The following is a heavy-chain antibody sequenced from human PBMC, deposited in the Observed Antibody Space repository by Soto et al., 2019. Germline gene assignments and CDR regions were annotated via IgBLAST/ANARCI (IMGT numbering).Heavy chain of an antibody. CDR3: ARGRRDIVASYGLDV. CDR1: GGTFSNYA. J-gene: IGHJ6*02. D-gene: IGHD5-12*01. CDR2: IIPIFGTA. V-gene: IGHV1-69*12. Sequence: QVQLVQSGAEVKKPGSSVKVSCKASGGTFSNYAMTWVRQAPGQGLEWMGGIIPIFGTANYAQKFQGRVTITADESTSTAYMELSSLRSDDTAVYYCARGRRDIVASYGLDVWGQGTTVTVSS.